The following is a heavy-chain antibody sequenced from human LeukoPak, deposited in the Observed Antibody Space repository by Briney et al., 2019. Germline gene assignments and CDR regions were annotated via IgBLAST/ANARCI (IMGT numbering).Heavy chain of an antibody. Sequence: PSETLSLTCTVSGGSISSYYWSWIRQPPGKGLEWIGYIYYSGSTNYNPSFKSRVTISVDTSKNQFSLKLSSVTAADTAVYYCARLRYVTDAFDIWGQGTMVTVSS. CDR1: GGSISSYY. J-gene: IGHJ3*02. CDR3: ARLRYVTDAFDI. D-gene: IGHD1-14*01. V-gene: IGHV4-59*08. CDR2: IYYSGST.